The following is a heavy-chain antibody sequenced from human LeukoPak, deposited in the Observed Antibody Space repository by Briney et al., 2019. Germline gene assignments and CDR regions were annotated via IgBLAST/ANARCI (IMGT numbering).Heavy chain of an antibody. CDR1: GGSVSSNSAA. Sequence: SQTLSLTCAISGGSVSSNSAAWNWIRQSPSRGLEWLGRTYYRSKWYTDYAVSVKSRITINPDTSKNQFSLQLNSVTPEDTAVYYCARVSLEAGFNWFDPWGQGTLVTVSS. J-gene: IGHJ5*02. D-gene: IGHD6-19*01. CDR2: TYYRSKWYT. V-gene: IGHV6-1*01. CDR3: ARVSLEAGFNWFDP.